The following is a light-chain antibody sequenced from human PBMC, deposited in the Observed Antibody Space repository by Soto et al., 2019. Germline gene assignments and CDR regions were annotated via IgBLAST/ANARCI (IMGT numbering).Light chain of an antibody. CDR3: QHYNSYSEA. Sequence: DIQMTQSPSTLTGSVGARVTITCRASQTISSWLAWYQQKPGKAPKXXIYKASTLKSGVPSRFSGSGSGTEFTPTISSLQPDDFATYYCQHYNSYSEAFGQGTKGGYQ. V-gene: IGKV1-5*03. CDR2: KAS. CDR1: QTISSW. J-gene: IGKJ1*01.